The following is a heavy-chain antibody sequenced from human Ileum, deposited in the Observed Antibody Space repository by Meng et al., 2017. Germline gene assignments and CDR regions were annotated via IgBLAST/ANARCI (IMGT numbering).Heavy chain of an antibody. CDR1: GGSISNGKW. V-gene: IGHV4-4*02. CDR2: ISQSGTT. CDR3: ATYGSGFTPPLDP. J-gene: IGHJ5*02. Sequence: QVQLQESGPGLGKPAGTRSLTCAVSGGSISNGKWWSWVRQPPGKGLEGIGEISQSGTTNYYPSLNSRVSISLDKANNHLSLTLTSVTAADTAVYYCATYGSGFTPPLDPWGQGILVTVSS. D-gene: IGHD3-10*01.